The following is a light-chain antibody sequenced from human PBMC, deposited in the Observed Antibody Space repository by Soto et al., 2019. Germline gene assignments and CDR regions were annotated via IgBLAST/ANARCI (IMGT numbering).Light chain of an antibody. J-gene: IGKJ1*01. CDR3: QQYNNWPLT. Sequence: ELVMTQSPATLSVSPVERATLSCRASQSVSSNLAWYQQKPGQAPRLLIYGASTRATGIPARFSGSGSGTEFTLTISSLQSEDFAVYYCQQYNNWPLTFGQGTKVDIK. CDR2: GAS. CDR1: QSVSSN. V-gene: IGKV3-15*01.